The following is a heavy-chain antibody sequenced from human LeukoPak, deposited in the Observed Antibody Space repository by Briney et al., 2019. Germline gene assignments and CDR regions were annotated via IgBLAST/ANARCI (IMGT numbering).Heavy chain of an antibody. Sequence: ASVKVSCKASGYTFTGYYMHWVRQAPGQGLEWMGWINPNSGGTNYARKFQGRVTMTRDTSISTAYMELSRLRSDDTAVYYCASIPSHCSGGSCSGDYWGQGTLVTVSS. D-gene: IGHD2-15*01. V-gene: IGHV1-2*02. CDR3: ASIPSHCSGGSCSGDY. CDR1: GYTFTGYY. CDR2: INPNSGGT. J-gene: IGHJ4*02.